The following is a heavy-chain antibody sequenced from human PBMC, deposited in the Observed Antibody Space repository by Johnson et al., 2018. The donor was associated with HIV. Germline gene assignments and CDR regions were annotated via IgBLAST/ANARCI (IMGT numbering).Heavy chain of an antibody. CDR3: ARDQGNYYDSSGKTKRAFDI. J-gene: IGHJ3*02. CDR1: GFTLSSYA. CDR2: ISYDGSNK. D-gene: IGHD3-22*01. Sequence: QMQLVESGGGVVQPGRSLRLSCAASGFTLSSYAMHWVRQAPGKGLEWVAVISYDGSNKYYADSVKGRFTISRDKSKNKLYLQMNSLRAEDTAVYYCARDQGNYYDSSGKTKRAFDICGQGTMVTVSS. V-gene: IGHV3-30-3*01.